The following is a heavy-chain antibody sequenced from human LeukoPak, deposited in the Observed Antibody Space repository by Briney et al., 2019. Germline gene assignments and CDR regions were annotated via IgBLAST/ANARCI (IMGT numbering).Heavy chain of an antibody. CDR2: ISSSSSYI. D-gene: IGHD6-6*01. CDR3: ARDGEARVDSSSPPDFFADY. Sequence: PGGSLRLSCAASGFTFSSYSMNWVRQAPGKGLEWVSSISSSSSYIYYADSVKGRFTISRDNAKNSLYLQMNSLRAEDTAVYYCARDGEARVDSSSPPDFFADYWGQGTLVTVSS. V-gene: IGHV3-21*01. J-gene: IGHJ4*02. CDR1: GFTFSSYS.